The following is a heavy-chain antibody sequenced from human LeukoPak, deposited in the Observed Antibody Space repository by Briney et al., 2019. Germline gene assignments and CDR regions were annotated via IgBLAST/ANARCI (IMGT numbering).Heavy chain of an antibody. J-gene: IGHJ4*02. CDR1: GYSFSSGYY. Sequence: SETLSLTCAVSGYSFSSGYYWGWIRQPPGKGLEWIGSIYHSGSTYYNPSLKSRVTISVDTSKNQFSLKLSSVTAADTAVYYCARHGLAARLDCWGQGTLVTVSS. CDR2: IYHSGST. D-gene: IGHD6-6*01. V-gene: IGHV4-38-2*01. CDR3: ARHGLAARLDC.